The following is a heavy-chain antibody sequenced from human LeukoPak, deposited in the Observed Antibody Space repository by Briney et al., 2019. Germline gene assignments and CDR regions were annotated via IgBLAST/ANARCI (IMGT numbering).Heavy chain of an antibody. J-gene: IGHJ3*01. CDR3: ARSSYSSSSSV. V-gene: IGHV3-21*04. D-gene: IGHD6-6*01. CDR1: GFTFSSYT. Sequence: GGSLRLSCAVSGFTFSSYTMNWVRQAPGKGLEWVSCISSSSTYIYYADSVKGRFTISRDNAKNSLYLQINSLRAEDTAVYYCARSSYSSSSSVWGQGTMVTVSS. CDR2: ISSSSTYI.